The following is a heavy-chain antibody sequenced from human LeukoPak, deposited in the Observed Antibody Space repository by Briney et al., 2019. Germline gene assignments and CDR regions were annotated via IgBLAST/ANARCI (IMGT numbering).Heavy chain of an antibody. CDR2: ITSSGRST. Sequence: PGGSLRLSCTASGFSFSDHYMTWMRQAPGKGLEWISYITSSGRSTDYADPVKGRFIISRDNAMNSLFLQMSSLRVDDTAVYYCTRDPDYGDPDWGQGTLVTVSS. V-gene: IGHV3-11*01. J-gene: IGHJ4*02. CDR3: TRDPDYGDPD. D-gene: IGHD2-21*01. CDR1: GFSFSDHY.